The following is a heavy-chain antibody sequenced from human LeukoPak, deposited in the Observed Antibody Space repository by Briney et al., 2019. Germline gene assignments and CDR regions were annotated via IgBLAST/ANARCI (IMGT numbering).Heavy chain of an antibody. CDR3: ARGRRSGSSKNFDY. CDR1: GFTFSSYS. V-gene: IGHV3-21*01. D-gene: IGHD3-10*01. J-gene: IGHJ4*02. Sequence: PGGSLRLSCAASGFTFSSYSMNWVRQAPGKGLEWVSSISSSSSYIYYADSVKGRFTISRDNAKNSLYLQMNSLRAEDTTVYYCARGRRSGSSKNFDYWGQGTLVTVSS. CDR2: ISSSSSYI.